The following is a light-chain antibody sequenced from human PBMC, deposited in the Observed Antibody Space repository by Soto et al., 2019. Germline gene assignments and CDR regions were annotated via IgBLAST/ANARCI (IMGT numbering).Light chain of an antibody. V-gene: IGKV1-27*01. CDR1: QGIRNF. CDR3: QKYSSVPV. J-gene: IGKJ3*01. CDR2: AAS. Sequence: DIQMTQSPTSLSASVGDRVTITCRASQGIRNFVAWYQQKPGKAPKLLIYAASTLQSGVPSRFSGSGSGIDFTRTINSLQPEDVAIYSCQKYSSVPVFGTGTKVEIK.